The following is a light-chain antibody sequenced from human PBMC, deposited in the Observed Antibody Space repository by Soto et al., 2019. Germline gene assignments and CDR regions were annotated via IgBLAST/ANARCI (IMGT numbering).Light chain of an antibody. Sequence: QSVLTQPPSVSGAAGPRVTISCTGSSSNIGAGYDVHWYQQLPGTAPKLLIYGNSNRPSGVPDRFSGSKSGTSASLAITGLQAEDEADYYCQSYDSSLSGSVFGGGTKLTVL. J-gene: IGLJ2*01. CDR3: QSYDSSLSGSV. CDR1: SSNIGAGYD. V-gene: IGLV1-40*01. CDR2: GNS.